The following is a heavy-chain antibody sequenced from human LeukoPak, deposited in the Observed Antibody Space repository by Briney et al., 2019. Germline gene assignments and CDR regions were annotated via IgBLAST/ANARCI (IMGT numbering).Heavy chain of an antibody. D-gene: IGHD6-13*01. CDR1: GFTFSSYG. Sequence: GRSLRLSCAASGFTFSSYGTHWVRQAPGKGLEWVAVISYDGSNKYYADSVKGRFTISRDNSKNTLYLQMSSLRAEDTAVYYCAKLDSSSWGFDYWGQGTLVTVSS. CDR2: ISYDGSNK. V-gene: IGHV3-30*18. J-gene: IGHJ4*02. CDR3: AKLDSSSWGFDY.